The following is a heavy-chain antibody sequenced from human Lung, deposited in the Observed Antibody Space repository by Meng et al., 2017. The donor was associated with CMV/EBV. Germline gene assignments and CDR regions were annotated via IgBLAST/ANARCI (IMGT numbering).Heavy chain of an antibody. CDR2: MNPNSGNT. CDR3: ARWGVNMVYDY. Sequence: SSKASGNTFTSYDINWVRQATGQGLEWMGWMNPNSGNTGYAQKFQGRVTITRNTSISTAYMELSSLRSEDTAVYYCARWGVNMVYDYWGQGTLVTVSS. CDR1: GNTFTSYD. J-gene: IGHJ4*02. V-gene: IGHV1-8*03. D-gene: IGHD2-8*01.